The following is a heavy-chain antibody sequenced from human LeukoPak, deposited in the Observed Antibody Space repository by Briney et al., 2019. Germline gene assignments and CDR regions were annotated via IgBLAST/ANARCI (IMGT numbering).Heavy chain of an antibody. CDR2: ITYSGNT. J-gene: IGHJ6*02. V-gene: IGHV4-31*03. CDR1: GGSISSGPYY. Sequence: SETLSLTCTVSGGSISSGPYYWIWIRQHPGKGLEWIGYITYSGNTYYYPALNSRVTVSLDTSRTQFSLKLSSVTAADTAVYYCARIAYDALDSYYYGMDVWGQGTTVTVSS. D-gene: IGHD3-3*01. CDR3: ARIAYDALDSYYYGMDV.